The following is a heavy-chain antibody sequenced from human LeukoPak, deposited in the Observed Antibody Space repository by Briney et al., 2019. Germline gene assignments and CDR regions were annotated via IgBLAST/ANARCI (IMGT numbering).Heavy chain of an antibody. J-gene: IGHJ4*02. CDR1: GFTFGDYA. CDR2: ISWDGGST. Sequence: PGGSLRLSWAGPGFTFGDYALHLVRQAPGKGLEWVLLISWDGGSTYYADSAKGRFTISRDNSKNSLYLQMNSLRAEDTALYYCAKDMYGSGSYGGIDYWGQGTLVTVSS. CDR3: AKDMYGSGSYGGIDY. V-gene: IGHV3-43D*04. D-gene: IGHD3-10*01.